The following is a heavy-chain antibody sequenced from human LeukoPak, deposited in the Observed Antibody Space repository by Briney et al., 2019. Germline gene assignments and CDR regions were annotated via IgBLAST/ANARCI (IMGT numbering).Heavy chain of an antibody. J-gene: IGHJ5*02. V-gene: IGHV4-34*01. CDR1: GGSFSGYY. D-gene: IGHD3-3*01. CDR3: ARVLERFLEWYTTTYNWFDP. CDR2: INHSGST. Sequence: SETLSLTCAVYGGSFSGYYWSWIRQPPGKGLEWIGEINHSGSTNYNPSLKSRVTISVDTSKNQFSLKLSSVTAADTAVYYCARVLERFLEWYTTTYNWFDPWGQGTLVTVSS.